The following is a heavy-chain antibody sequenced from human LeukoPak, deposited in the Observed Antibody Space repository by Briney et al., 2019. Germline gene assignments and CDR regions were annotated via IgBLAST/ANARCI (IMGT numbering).Heavy chain of an antibody. D-gene: IGHD3-22*01. V-gene: IGHV3-48*02. Sequence: GGSLRLSCAVSGFTFSSYSMNWVRQAPGKGLEWVSYISSGSNTIYYAHSVKGRFTISRDTAKNSLYLQMNSLRDEDTAAYYCARQGIVGLDYWGQGTLVTVSS. J-gene: IGHJ4*02. CDR2: ISSGSNTI. CDR3: ARQGIVGLDY. CDR1: GFTFSSYS.